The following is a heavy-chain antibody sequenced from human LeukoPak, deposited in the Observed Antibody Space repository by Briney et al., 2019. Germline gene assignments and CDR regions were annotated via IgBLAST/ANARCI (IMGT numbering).Heavy chain of an antibody. CDR3: ARVRDGYNDAYDI. Sequence: ASVKVSCEASGGTFSSYAISWVRQAPGQGLEWMGWINPNSGGTNYAQNFQARVTMTRDTSTSTVYMELSSLRSEDTAVYYCARVRDGYNDAYDIWGQGTMVTVPS. CDR1: GGTFSSYA. D-gene: IGHD5-24*01. V-gene: IGHV1-8*02. J-gene: IGHJ3*02. CDR2: INPNSGGT.